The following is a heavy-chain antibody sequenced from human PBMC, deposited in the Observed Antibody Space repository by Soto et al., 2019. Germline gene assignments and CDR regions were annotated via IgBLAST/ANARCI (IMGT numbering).Heavy chain of an antibody. J-gene: IGHJ4*02. D-gene: IGHD2-8*01. CDR2: INPNSGAT. V-gene: IGHV1-2*02. CDR1: GYTFTDYY. CDR3: AREGGDIVQMVYALPWY. Sequence: AASVKVSCKASGYTFTDYYMHWVRQAPGQGLELMGWINPNSGATSYAQRFQGRVTMTRDTSISTAYMELSRLTSDDTAVYYCAREGGDIVQMVYALPWYWGQGTLVTVYS.